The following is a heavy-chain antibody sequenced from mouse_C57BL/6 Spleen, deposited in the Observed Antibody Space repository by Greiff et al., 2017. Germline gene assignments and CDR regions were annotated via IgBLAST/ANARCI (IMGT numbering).Heavy chain of an antibody. D-gene: IGHD2-4*01. J-gene: IGHJ3*01. CDR2: IYPGDGDT. CDR3: ARSGYYDYDGAWFAY. CDR1: GYAFSSSW. Sequence: VQLQESGPELVKPGASVKISCKASGYAFSSSWMNWVKQRPGKGLEWIGRIYPGDGDTNYNGKFKGKATLTADKSSSTAYMQLSSLTSEDSAVYFCARSGYYDYDGAWFAYWGQGTLVTVSA. V-gene: IGHV1-82*01.